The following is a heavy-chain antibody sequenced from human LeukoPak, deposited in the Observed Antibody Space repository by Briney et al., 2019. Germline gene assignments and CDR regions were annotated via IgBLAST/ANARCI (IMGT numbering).Heavy chain of an antibody. Sequence: PSETLSLTCTVSGGSLSSGDYYWGWVRQPPGKGLEWIGYIYYSGSTYYNPSLKSRVTISVDTSKNQFSLKLSSVTAADTAVYYCARAAKELLLWFGEGYGMDVWGQGTPVTVSS. J-gene: IGHJ6*02. V-gene: IGHV4-30-4*01. CDR2: IYYSGST. CDR3: ARAAKELLLWFGEGYGMDV. CDR1: GGSLSSGDYY. D-gene: IGHD3-10*01.